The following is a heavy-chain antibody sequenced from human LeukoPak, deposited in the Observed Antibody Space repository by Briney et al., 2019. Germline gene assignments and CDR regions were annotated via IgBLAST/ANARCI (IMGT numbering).Heavy chain of an antibody. CDR1: GFSFNNYA. V-gene: IGHV3-23*01. J-gene: IGHJ6*02. Sequence: GGSLRLSCAASGFSFNNYAMIWVRQAPGKGLEWVSAIGGSDTSTFYADSVKGRFTISRDNSKNTLYLQMNSLRAEDTAVYYCAKTSLGHPPYYCTMDVWGQGTTVTVSS. CDR2: IGGSDTST. D-gene: IGHD7-27*01. CDR3: AKTSLGHPPYYCTMDV.